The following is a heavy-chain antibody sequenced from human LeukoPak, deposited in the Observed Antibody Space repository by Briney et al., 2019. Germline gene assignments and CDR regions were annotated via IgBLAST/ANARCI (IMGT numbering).Heavy chain of an antibody. V-gene: IGHV3-43D*03. D-gene: IGHD6-6*01. CDR3: AKGAYSSSSPDWFDP. CDR2: ISWDGGST. CDR1: GFTFDDYA. Sequence: GGSLRPSCAASGFTFDDYAMHWVRQAPGKGLEWVSLISWDGGSTYYADSVKGRFTISRDNSKNSLYLQMNSLRAEDTALYYCAKGAYSSSSPDWFDPWGQGTLVTVSS. J-gene: IGHJ5*02.